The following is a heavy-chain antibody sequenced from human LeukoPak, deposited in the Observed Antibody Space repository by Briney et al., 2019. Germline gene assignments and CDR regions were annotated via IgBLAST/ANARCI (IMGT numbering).Heavy chain of an antibody. CDR3: AREAVAGTWIFDY. CDR1: GGSISSYY. V-gene: IGHV4-59*01. CDR2: IYYSGST. D-gene: IGHD6-19*01. J-gene: IGHJ4*02. Sequence: PSVTLSLTCTVSGGSISSYYWSWIRQPPGKGLEWIGYIYYSGSTNYNPSLKSRVTISVDTSKNQFSLKLSSVTAADTAVYYCAREAVAGTWIFDYWGQGTLVTVSA.